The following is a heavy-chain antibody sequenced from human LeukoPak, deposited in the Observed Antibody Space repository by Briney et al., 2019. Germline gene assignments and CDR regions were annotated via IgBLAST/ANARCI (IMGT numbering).Heavy chain of an antibody. Sequence: GGSLRLSCAASGFTFSSCAMSWVRQAPGKGLEWVSTIIDSGNSIYYADSAEGRFTISRDNSKNTLYLQMNSLRAGDTAVYYCAKPYGSLSRGGLDVWGQGTTVIVSS. CDR3: AKPYGSLSRGGLDV. CDR1: GFTFSSCA. D-gene: IGHD1-26*01. J-gene: IGHJ6*02. V-gene: IGHV3-23*01. CDR2: IIDSGNSI.